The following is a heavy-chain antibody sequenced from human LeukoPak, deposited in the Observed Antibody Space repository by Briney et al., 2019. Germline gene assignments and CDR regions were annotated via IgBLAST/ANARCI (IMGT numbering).Heavy chain of an antibody. V-gene: IGHV1-2*02. CDR2: INPNSGGT. CDR1: GYTFTGYY. D-gene: IGHD3-3*01. CDR3: ARDLERYYDLEGRSGY. J-gene: IGHJ4*02. Sequence: ASVKVSCKASGYTFTGYYMHWVRQAPGQGLEWMGWINPNSGGTNYAQKFQGRVTMTTDTLATTAYMELRSLRSDDTAVYYCARDLERYYDLEGRSGYWGQGTLVTVSS.